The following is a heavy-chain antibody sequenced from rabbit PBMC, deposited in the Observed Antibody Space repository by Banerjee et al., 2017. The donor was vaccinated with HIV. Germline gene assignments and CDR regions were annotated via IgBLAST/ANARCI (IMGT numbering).Heavy chain of an antibody. CDR2: IYGGSSGTS. CDR1: GFTISSSYW. CDR3: ASNVDADTYGYL. V-gene: IGHV1S40*01. Sequence: QSLEESGGDLVKPGASLTLTCTASGFTISSSYWICWVRQAPGKGLEWSACIYGGSSGTSYYASWAKGRFTISKTSSTTVTLEMTSLTAADTATYFCASNVDADTYGYLWGPGTLVTVS. J-gene: IGHJ4*01. D-gene: IGHD6-1*01.